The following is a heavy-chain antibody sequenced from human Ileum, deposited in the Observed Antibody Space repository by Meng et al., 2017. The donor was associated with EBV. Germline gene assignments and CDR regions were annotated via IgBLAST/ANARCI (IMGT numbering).Heavy chain of an antibody. CDR3: AYYTAGRGGVGS. CDR2: MYDSDSGKA. J-gene: IGHJ4*02. CDR1: VASVGSGVYH. D-gene: IGHD2-8*02. Sequence: QLKERGVALVWPSATLSPSCSVSVASVGSGVYHWIWIRQQPGKGLDCIGCMYDSDSGKAKYNPSLNSRVIISLDTSKNHFVLKLTSVTAADTAVSYCAYYTAGRGGVGSWGQGTLVTVSS. V-gene: IGHV4-61*03.